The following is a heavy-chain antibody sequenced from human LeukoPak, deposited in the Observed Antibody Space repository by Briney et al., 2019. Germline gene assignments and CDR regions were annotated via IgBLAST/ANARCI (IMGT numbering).Heavy chain of an antibody. D-gene: IGHD2-2*01. CDR2: INPSGGST. Sequence: ASVKVSCKASGYTFTSYGISWVRQAPGQGLEWMGIINPSGGSTSYAQKFQGRVTMTRDTSTSTVYMELSSLRSEDTAVYYCARSVPAAMLFWFDPWGQGTLVTVSS. V-gene: IGHV1-46*01. CDR3: ARSVPAAMLFWFDP. J-gene: IGHJ5*02. CDR1: GYTFTSYG.